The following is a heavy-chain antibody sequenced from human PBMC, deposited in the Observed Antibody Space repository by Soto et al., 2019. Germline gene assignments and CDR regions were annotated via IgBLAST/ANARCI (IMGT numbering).Heavy chain of an antibody. CDR1: GFSLSTPGVG. Sequence: QITLKESGPTLVKPTQTLTLTCTFSGFSLSTPGVGVGWLRQPPGKALEWLALIYWDDDKRYSPSLKSRLTITKDTSKDQVVLTMTNMDPVDTATYYCAHRCGLLATGQGWYFDLWGRGTLVTVSS. CDR3: AHRCGLLATGQGWYFDL. D-gene: IGHD5-12*01. J-gene: IGHJ2*01. V-gene: IGHV2-5*02. CDR2: IYWDDDK.